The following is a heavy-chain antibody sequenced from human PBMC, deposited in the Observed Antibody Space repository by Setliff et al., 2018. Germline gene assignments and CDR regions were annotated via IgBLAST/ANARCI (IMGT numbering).Heavy chain of an antibody. D-gene: IGHD3-3*01. CDR2: FHTGGSA. J-gene: IGHJ5*02. CDR3: ASAGPTVTFFRVLVISWWDP. V-gene: IGHV4-61*09. CDR1: GESIRSGSYN. Sequence: PSETLSLTCTVSGESIRSGSYNWTWIRQPAGKGLEWIGHFHTGGSANYNRSLRSRVSISVDTPKNQFSLKLSSVTAADTATYYCASAGPTVTFFRVLVISWWDPWGQGSRVTSPQ.